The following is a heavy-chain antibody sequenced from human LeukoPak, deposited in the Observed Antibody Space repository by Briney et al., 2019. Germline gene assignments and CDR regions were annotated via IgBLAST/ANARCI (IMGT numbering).Heavy chain of an antibody. Sequence: SDTLSLTCNDSGYTITSDYFRGWDRQPPGKGLEWIASVYHSGSAYYNPSFERRVTISADTSKKLFSLKVASVTAADTAVYYFVFKRAYRFWLDRWVEASLVTVSS. CDR2: VYHSGSA. V-gene: IGHV4-38-2*02. CDR1: GYTITSDYF. J-gene: IGHJ5*02. CDR3: VFKRAYRFWLDR.